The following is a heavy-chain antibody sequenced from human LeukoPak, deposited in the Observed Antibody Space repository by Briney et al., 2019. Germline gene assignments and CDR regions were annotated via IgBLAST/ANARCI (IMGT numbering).Heavy chain of an antibody. V-gene: IGHV4-30-2*01. J-gene: IGHJ4*02. Sequence: SETLSLTCTVSGGSISSGGYSWSWIRQPPGKGLEWIGYIYHSGSTYYNPSLKSRVTISVDRSKNQFSLKLSSVTAADTAVYYCASAENSYYDSSGYYYLVYWGQGTLVTVSS. CDR2: IYHSGST. CDR3: ASAENSYYDSSGYYYLVY. CDR1: GGSISSGGYS. D-gene: IGHD3-22*01.